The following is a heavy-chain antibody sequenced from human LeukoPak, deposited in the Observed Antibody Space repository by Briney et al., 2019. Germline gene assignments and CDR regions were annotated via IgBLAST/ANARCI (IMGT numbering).Heavy chain of an antibody. CDR2: IGWSSGTI. CDR1: GFTFDDFA. CDR3: AKDKGAYGDYYPRFDF. J-gene: IGHJ4*02. D-gene: IGHD4-17*01. Sequence: GGSLRLSCAASGFTFDDFAMHWVRQVPGKGLEWVSGIGWSSGTIVYADSVKGRFTISRDNAKSSLYLQMNSLRPEDTAFYYCAKDKGAYGDYYPRFDFWGQGILVTVSS. V-gene: IGHV3-9*01.